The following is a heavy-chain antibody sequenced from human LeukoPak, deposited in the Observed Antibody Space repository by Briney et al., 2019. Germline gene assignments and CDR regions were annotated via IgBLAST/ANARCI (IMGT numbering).Heavy chain of an antibody. J-gene: IGHJ5*02. CDR2: IYTSGST. V-gene: IGHV4-4*07. Sequence: SETLSLTCTVSGGSISSHYWSWIRQPAGKGLEWIGRIYTSGSTNYNPSLKSRVTMSVDTSKNQFSLKLSSVTVADTAVYYCARDVREGAIFGVDNNWFDPWGQGTLVTVSS. CDR3: ARDVREGAIFGVDNNWFDP. D-gene: IGHD3-3*01. CDR1: GGSISSHY.